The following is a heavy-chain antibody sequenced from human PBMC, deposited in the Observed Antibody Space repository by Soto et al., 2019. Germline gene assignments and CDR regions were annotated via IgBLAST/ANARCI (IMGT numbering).Heavy chain of an antibody. D-gene: IGHD4-4*01. V-gene: IGHV1-18*01. CDR2: ISAYNGNT. Sequence: GASVKVSCKASGYTFTSYGISWVRQAPGQGLEWMGWISAYNGNTNYAQKLQGRVTMTTDTSTSTAYMELRSLRSDDTAVYYCARGTPLGYLVTTSPVFSVVMCFWAQGTTVTV. CDR1: GYTFTSYG. J-gene: IGHJ6*02. CDR3: ARGTPLGYLVTTSPVFSVVMCF.